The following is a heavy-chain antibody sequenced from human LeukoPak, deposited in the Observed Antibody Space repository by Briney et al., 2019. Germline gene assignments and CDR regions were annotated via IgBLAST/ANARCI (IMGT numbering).Heavy chain of an antibody. D-gene: IGHD3-9*01. CDR1: GFTFSSYG. Sequence: GRSLRLSCAASGFTFSSYGMHWVRQAPGKGLEWVAAISHDGTNIHYAESVKGRFTISRDNSKNMLYLQMNSLRAEDTALYYCAETGPTDFWGQGTLDTVSS. V-gene: IGHV3-30*03. CDR3: AETGPTDF. J-gene: IGHJ4*02. CDR2: ISHDGTNI.